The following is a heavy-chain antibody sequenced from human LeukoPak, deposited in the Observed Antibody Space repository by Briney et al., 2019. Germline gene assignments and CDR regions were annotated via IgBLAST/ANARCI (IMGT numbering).Heavy chain of an antibody. CDR2: IKQDGSEK. J-gene: IGHJ4*02. D-gene: IGHD6-19*01. CDR1: GFTFRRYW. CDR3: ARSGWYSRPIYFDY. V-gene: IGHV3-7*01. Sequence: PGGSLRLSCAASGFTFRRYWMSWVRQAPGKGLEWVANIKQDGSEKYYVDSVKGQFTISRDNAKNSLYLQMNSLRAEDTAVYYSARSGWYSRPIYFDYWGQGTLVTVSS.